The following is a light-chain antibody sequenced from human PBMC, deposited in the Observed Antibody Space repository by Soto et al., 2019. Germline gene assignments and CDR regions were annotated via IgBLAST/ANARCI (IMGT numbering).Light chain of an antibody. J-gene: IGLJ1*01. CDR2: ANT. CDR1: SSNIGAGYD. V-gene: IGLV1-40*01. Sequence: QSVLTQPPSVSGAPGQRVTISCTGSSSNIGAGYDVHWYQQLPGAAPKLLIYANTNRPSGVPGRFSGSKSGTSASLAITGLQAEDEADYYCQSYDSRLNGYVFGTGTKVT. CDR3: QSYDSRLNGYV.